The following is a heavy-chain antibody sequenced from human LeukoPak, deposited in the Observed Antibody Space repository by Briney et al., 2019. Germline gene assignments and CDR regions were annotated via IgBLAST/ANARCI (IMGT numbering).Heavy chain of an antibody. V-gene: IGHV3-23*01. J-gene: IGHJ4*02. Sequence: GGSLRLSCAASGFTFSSYAMSWVRQAPGKGLEWVSAISGSGGSTYYADSVKGRFTISRDNSKNTLYLQMNSLRAEDTAVYYCANYWREAIFTYWGQGTLVTVSS. CDR3: ANYWREAIFTY. CDR1: GFTFSSYA. D-gene: IGHD3-3*01. CDR2: ISGSGGST.